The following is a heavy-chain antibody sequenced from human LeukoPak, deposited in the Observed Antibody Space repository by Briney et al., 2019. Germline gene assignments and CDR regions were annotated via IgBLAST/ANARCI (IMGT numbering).Heavy chain of an antibody. Sequence: GGSLRLSCAASGFTLSSYGMHWVRQAPGKGLEWVAVISYDGSNKYYADSVKGRFTISRDNSKNTLYLQMNSLRAEDTAVYYCAKVSVALSFDYWGQGTLVTVSS. D-gene: IGHD6-19*01. CDR3: AKVSVALSFDY. CDR2: ISYDGSNK. V-gene: IGHV3-30*18. CDR1: GFTLSSYG. J-gene: IGHJ4*02.